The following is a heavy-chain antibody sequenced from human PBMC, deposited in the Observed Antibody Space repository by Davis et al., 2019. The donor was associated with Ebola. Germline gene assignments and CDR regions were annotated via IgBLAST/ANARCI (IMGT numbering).Heavy chain of an antibody. CDR1: GGSISSGGYP. CDR2: IFHSGST. D-gene: IGHD6-6*01. J-gene: IGHJ4*02. V-gene: IGHV4-30-2*01. Sequence: LRLSCAVSGGSISSGGYPWSWIRQPPGKGPEWIGYIFHSGSTYSNPSLKSRVTISVDRSKNQFSLRLSSVTAADTAVYYCARGGSIEARTLHFDSWGQGTLVSVSS. CDR3: ARGGSIEARTLHFDS.